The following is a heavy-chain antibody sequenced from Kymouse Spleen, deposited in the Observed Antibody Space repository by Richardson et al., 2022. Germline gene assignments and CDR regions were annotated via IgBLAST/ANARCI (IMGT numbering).Heavy chain of an antibody. V-gene: IGHV3-7*01. CDR2: IKQDGSEK. CDR3: ARDRYYDILTGYDY. J-gene: IGHJ4*02. Sequence: EVQLVESGGGLVQPGGSLRLSCAASGFTFSSYWMSWVRQAPGKGLEWVANIKQDGSEKYYVDSVKGRFTISRDNAKNSLYLQMNSLRAEDTAVYYCARDRYYDILTGYDYWGQGTLVTVSS. D-gene: IGHD3-9*01. CDR1: GFTFSSYW.